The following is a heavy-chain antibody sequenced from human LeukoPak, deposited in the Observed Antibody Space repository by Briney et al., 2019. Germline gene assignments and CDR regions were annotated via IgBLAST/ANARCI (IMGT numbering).Heavy chain of an antibody. V-gene: IGHV3-23*01. CDR3: AKDQVWSGYSSTFDY. CDR1: GFTFSSYA. J-gene: IGHJ4*02. CDR2: ISGSGGST. Sequence: PGGSLRLSCAASGFTFSSYAMSWVRQAPGKGLEWVSAISGSGGSTYYADSVKGRFTISRDNSKNTLYLQMNSLRAEDTAVYYCAKDQVWSGYSSTFDYWGQGTLVTVSS. D-gene: IGHD3-3*01.